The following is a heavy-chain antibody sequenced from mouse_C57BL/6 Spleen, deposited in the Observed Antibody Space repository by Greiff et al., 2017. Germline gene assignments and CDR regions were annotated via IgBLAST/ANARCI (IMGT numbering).Heavy chain of an antibody. CDR2: ISSGSSTI. Sequence: EVQLVESGGGLVKPGGSLTLSCAVSGFTFSDYGMHWVRQAPEKGLEWVAYISSGSSTIYYADTVKGRFTISRDNAKNTLFLQMTSLRSEDTAMYYCARDYGYQAWFAYWGQGTLVTVSA. J-gene: IGHJ3*01. CDR1: GFTFSDYG. V-gene: IGHV5-17*01. CDR3: ARDYGYQAWFAY. D-gene: IGHD1-2*01.